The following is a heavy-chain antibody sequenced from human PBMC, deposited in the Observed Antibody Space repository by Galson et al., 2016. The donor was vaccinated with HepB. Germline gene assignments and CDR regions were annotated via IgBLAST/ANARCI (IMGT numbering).Heavy chain of an antibody. J-gene: IGHJ4*02. Sequence: SLRLSCAASRFTFSSYWLSWVRQAPGKGLEWVANIRQDGSEKYYVDSVKGRFTISRDNGKNSLYLQMNNLRAEDTAVYYCARDLRSSGYFGYWGQGTLVTVSS. V-gene: IGHV3-7*03. D-gene: IGHD3-22*01. CDR2: IRQDGSEK. CDR1: RFTFSSYW. CDR3: ARDLRSSGYFGY.